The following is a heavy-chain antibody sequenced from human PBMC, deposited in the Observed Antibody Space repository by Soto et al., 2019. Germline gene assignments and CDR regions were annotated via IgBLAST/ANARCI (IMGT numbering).Heavy chain of an antibody. V-gene: IGHV3-30-3*01. CDR2: ISYDGSNK. Sequence: GGSLRLSCAASGFTFSSYAMHWVRQAPGKGLEWVVVISYDGSNKYYADSVKGRFTISRDNSKNTLYLQMNSLRAEDTAVYYCARDPGAYSSSSVAHNWFDPWGQGTLVTVS. J-gene: IGHJ5*02. CDR1: GFTFSSYA. CDR3: ARDPGAYSSSSVAHNWFDP. D-gene: IGHD6-6*01.